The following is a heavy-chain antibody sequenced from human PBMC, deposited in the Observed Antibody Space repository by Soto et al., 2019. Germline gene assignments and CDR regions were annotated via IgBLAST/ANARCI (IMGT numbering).Heavy chain of an antibody. V-gene: IGHV4-34*01. D-gene: IGHD3-16*01. CDR2: INHSGST. Sequence: QVQLQQWGAGLLKPSETLSLTCAVYGGSFSGYYWSWIRQPPGQGLEWIGEINHSGSTNYNPSLKSRVTISVDTSTHQCSLKLSSVTAADTAVYYCARGPLGGRRYYYGMDVLGQGTTVTVSS. J-gene: IGHJ6*02. CDR3: ARGPLGGRRYYYGMDV. CDR1: GGSFSGYY.